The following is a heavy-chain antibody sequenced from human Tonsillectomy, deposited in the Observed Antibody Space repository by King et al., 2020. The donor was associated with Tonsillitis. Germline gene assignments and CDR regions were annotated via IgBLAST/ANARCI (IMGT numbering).Heavy chain of an antibody. J-gene: IGHJ6*02. Sequence: LQLVQSGAEVKKPGASVKVSCKASGYIFTSYGFSWVRQAPGQGLEWMGWISGNNGNTNYAQKVQGRVTMTTDTSTSTAYMELRSLRSDDTAVYYCARDRSCSSTSCLLYYYYGMDVWGQGTTVTVSS. CDR1: GYIFTSYG. CDR2: ISGNNGNT. V-gene: IGHV1-18*01. CDR3: ARDRSCSSTSCLLYYYYGMDV. D-gene: IGHD2-2*01.